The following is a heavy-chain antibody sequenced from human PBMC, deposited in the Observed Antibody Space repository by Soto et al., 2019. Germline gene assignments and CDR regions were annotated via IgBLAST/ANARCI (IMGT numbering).Heavy chain of an antibody. J-gene: IGHJ5*02. V-gene: IGHV4-4*07. CDR3: ARYCNNATCYRWFDP. D-gene: IGHD2-2*01. CDR2: MYPSGST. Sequence: SETLSLTCTVSGGSISSYYWSWIRQPAGKGLEWIGRMYPSGSTNYNPSLKSRVTMSVDTSKNQFSLKLNSVTAADTAVYYCARYCNNATCYRWFDPWGQGTLVTVSS. CDR1: GGSISSYY.